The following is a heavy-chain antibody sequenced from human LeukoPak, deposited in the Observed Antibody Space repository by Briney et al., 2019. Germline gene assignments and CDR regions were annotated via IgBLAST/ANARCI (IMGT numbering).Heavy chain of an antibody. CDR2: INHSGST. CDR3: ARAPQRSYQHNWFDP. J-gene: IGHJ5*02. V-gene: IGHV4-34*01. D-gene: IGHD2-21*01. CDR1: GGSFSGYY. Sequence: SETLSLTCAVYGGSFSGYYWSWIRQPPGKGLEWIGEINHSGSTNYNPSLKSRVTISVDPSKNQFSLKLSSVTAADTAVYYCARAPQRSYQHNWFDPWGQGTLVTVSS.